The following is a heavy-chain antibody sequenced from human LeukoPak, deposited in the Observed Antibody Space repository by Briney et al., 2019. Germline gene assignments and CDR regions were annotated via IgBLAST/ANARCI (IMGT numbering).Heavy chain of an antibody. D-gene: IGHD2-15*01. CDR1: GGSISSYY. V-gene: IGHV4-59*01. CDR3: ARAGYCSGGSCYRRFDWFDP. J-gene: IGHJ5*02. CDR2: INYSGST. Sequence: SETLSLTCTVSGGSISSYYWSWIRQPPGKGLEWIGYINYSGSTNYNPSLKSRVTISVDTSKNQFSLKLSSVTAADTAVYYCARAGYCSGGSCYRRFDWFDPWGQGTLVTVSS.